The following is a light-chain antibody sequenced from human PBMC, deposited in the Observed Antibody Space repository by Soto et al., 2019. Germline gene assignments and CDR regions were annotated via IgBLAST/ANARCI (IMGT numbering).Light chain of an antibody. Sequence: SYELTQPLSVSVSPGQTASITCSGDKLGDKYACWYQQKPGQSPVLLIYQDTKRPSGIPERFSGSNSGNTATLTISGTQALDEADYYCQAWDNSAGLSVLGTGTKLTVL. CDR2: QDT. CDR3: QAWDNSAGLSV. V-gene: IGLV3-1*01. J-gene: IGLJ1*01. CDR1: KLGDKY.